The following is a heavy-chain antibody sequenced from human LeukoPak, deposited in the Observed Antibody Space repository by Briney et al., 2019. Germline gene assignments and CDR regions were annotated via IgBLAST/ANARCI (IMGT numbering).Heavy chain of an antibody. J-gene: IGHJ4*02. CDR1: GGSISSGDYY. Sequence: SQTLSLTXTVSGGSISSGDYYWSWIRQPPGKGLEWIGYIYYSGSTYYNPALKSRVTISVDTSKNQFSLKLSSVTAADTAVYYCARAPPYYFDYWGQGTLVTVSS. CDR3: ARAPPYYFDY. V-gene: IGHV4-30-4*08. CDR2: IYYSGST.